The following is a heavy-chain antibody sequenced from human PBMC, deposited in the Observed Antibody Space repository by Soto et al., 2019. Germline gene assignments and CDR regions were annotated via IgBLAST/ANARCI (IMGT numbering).Heavy chain of an antibody. CDR1: EFSFSSYA. V-gene: IGHV3-30-3*01. CDR3: ARTFDTITYYFDY. J-gene: IGHJ4*02. CDR2: ISFDGNII. D-gene: IGHD3-9*01. Sequence: QVHLVESGGGVGQPGGSLRLSCAASEFSFSSYAMHWIRQAPGKGLEWVAVISFDGNIIHYADSVKGRFIISRDNSKNPLYLQMHSLCGEDTAVYYCARTFDTITYYFDYWGQGTLVTVSS.